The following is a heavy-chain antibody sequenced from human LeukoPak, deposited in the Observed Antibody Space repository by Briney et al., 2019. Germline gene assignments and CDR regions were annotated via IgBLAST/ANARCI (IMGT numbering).Heavy chain of an antibody. CDR2: ISSSSSYI. CDR3: ARAGYCSSTSCYVGY. J-gene: IGHJ4*02. V-gene: IGHV3-21*01. CDR1: GFTFSSYG. D-gene: IGHD2-2*01. Sequence: GGSLRLSCAASGFTFSSYGMHWVRQAPGKGLEWVSSISSSSSYIYYADSVKGRFTISRDNVKNSLYLQMNSLRAEDTAVYYCARAGYCSSTSCYVGYWGQGTLVTVSS.